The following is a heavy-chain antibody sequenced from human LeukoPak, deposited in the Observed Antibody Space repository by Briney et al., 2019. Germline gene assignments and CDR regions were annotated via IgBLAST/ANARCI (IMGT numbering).Heavy chain of an antibody. Sequence: ASVKVSCKASGGTFSSYAISWVRQAPGQGLEWMGGIIPIFGTANYAQKFQGRVTVTADKSTSTAYMELSSLRSEDTAVYYCARVDGEYQLLYGVDYYYMDVWGKGTTVTVSS. CDR1: GGTFSSYA. D-gene: IGHD2-2*02. V-gene: IGHV1-69*06. CDR2: IIPIFGTA. J-gene: IGHJ6*03. CDR3: ARVDGEYQLLYGVDYYYMDV.